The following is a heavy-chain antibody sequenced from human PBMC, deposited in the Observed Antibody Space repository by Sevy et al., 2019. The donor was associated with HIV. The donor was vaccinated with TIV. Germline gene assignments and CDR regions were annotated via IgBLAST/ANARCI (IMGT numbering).Heavy chain of an antibody. Sequence: GGSLRLSCAASGFTLSDAWMSWVRQAPGKGLEWVGRMKSKTDGGPTDYAAPVKGRFTISRDESKNTLYLQMNSLKTEDTAVYYCTTDAHDFTNYPSPYYFDQWGQGTLVTVSS. D-gene: IGHD4-4*01. CDR2: MKSKTDGGPT. J-gene: IGHJ4*02. CDR1: GFTLSDAW. V-gene: IGHV3-15*01. CDR3: TTDAHDFTNYPSPYYFDQ.